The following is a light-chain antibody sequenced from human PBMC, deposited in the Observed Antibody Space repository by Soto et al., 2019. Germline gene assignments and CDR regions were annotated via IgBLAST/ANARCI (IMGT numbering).Light chain of an antibody. CDR3: QHYYGFSRT. CDR2: DAS. J-gene: IGKJ1*01. CDR1: QGIVRW. V-gene: IGKV1-5*01. Sequence: DIQMTQSPSTLSASVGYRFTITCRASQGIVRWLAWYQQKPGKAPKLLIYDASSLESGVPSRFSGSGAGTEFTLTISSLQPDDFATYYCQHYYGFSRTFGQGTMGDIK.